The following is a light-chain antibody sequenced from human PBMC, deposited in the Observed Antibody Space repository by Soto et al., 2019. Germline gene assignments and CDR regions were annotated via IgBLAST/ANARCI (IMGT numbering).Light chain of an antibody. J-gene: IGKJ4*01. CDR1: QSISTY. CDR3: QQTFSPYVS. V-gene: IGKV1-39*01. CDR2: RSS. Sequence: DIQMTQSPSSLSVSIGDRVIITCRASQSISTYLNWYQYKPGKAPRLVIFRSSTFQSGVPSRFSGRGSGTDFTLTIRSLQPEDFATYFCQQTFSPYVSFGGGPRLEI.